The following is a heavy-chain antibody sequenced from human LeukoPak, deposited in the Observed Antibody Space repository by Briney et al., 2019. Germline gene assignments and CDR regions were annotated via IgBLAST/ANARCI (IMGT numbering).Heavy chain of an antibody. D-gene: IGHD2-15*01. CDR2: ISSDASIT. Sequence: GGFLRLSCAASGLTFSTYWMHWVRQDPGKGLVWVSRISSDASITSYADPVKGRFTISRDNAKNTLYLQMNSLRAEDTALYYCATSARTYIGSSLDYWGQGTLVTVSS. CDR3: ATSARTYIGSSLDY. V-gene: IGHV3-74*01. CDR1: GLTFSTYW. J-gene: IGHJ4*02.